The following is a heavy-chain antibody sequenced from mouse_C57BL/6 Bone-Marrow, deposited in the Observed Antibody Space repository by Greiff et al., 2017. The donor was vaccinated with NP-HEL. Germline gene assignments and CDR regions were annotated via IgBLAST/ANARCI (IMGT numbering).Heavy chain of an antibody. CDR3: ARGYYGSPWFAY. V-gene: IGHV5-15*01. J-gene: IGHJ3*01. CDR2: ISNLAYSI. CDR1: GFTFSDSG. Sequence: EVMLVASGGGLVQPGGSLKLSCAASGFTFSDSGMAWVRQAPRKGPEWVAFISNLAYSIYYADTVTGRFTISRENAKNTLYLEMSSLRSEDTAMYYCARGYYGSPWFAYWGQGTLVTVSA. D-gene: IGHD1-1*01.